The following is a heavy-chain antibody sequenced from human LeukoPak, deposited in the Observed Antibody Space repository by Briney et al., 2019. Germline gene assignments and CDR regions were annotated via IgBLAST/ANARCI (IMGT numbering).Heavy chain of an antibody. J-gene: IGHJ4*02. Sequence: SETLSLTCAVYGGSFSGYYWSWIRQPPGKGLEWIGEIIHSGTTNYNPSLKSRVTISLDTSRNQFSLKVSSVTAADTAVYYCARWDLQSATLFDSWGQGTLVTVSS. CDR2: IIHSGTT. CDR1: GGSFSGYY. V-gene: IGHV4-34*12. CDR3: ARWDLQSATLFDS. D-gene: IGHD1-26*01.